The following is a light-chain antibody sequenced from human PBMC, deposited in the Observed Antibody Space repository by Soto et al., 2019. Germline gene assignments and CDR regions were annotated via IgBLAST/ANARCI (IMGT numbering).Light chain of an antibody. Sequence: QSVLTQPSSLSVSPGQSITISCTGTSSDVGGYNYVSWYQQHPGKAPKLMIFAVNNRPSGVSNRFSGSKSGNTASLNISGLQAEDEADYYCSSFSSGSNRYVLGTGTKVTVL. CDR2: AVN. CDR1: SSDVGGYNY. J-gene: IGLJ1*01. CDR3: SSFSSGSNRYV. V-gene: IGLV2-14*01.